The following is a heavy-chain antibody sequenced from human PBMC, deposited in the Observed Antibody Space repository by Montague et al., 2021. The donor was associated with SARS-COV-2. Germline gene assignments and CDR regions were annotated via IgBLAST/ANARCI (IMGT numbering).Heavy chain of an antibody. V-gene: IGHV4-59*01. CDR2: VHYTGST. CDR1: GGSISSYY. D-gene: IGHD2-2*01. CDR3: ARSPNTCFIANCFNCFEV. J-gene: IGHJ6*02. Sequence: SETLSLTCEVSGGSISSYYWSWIRQSPGKGLEWIGYVHYTGSTKYNPSLKTRVTLSLDTPKNHFSLKLSSVTAADTAVYYCARSPNTCFIANCFNCFEVWGQGATVTVSS.